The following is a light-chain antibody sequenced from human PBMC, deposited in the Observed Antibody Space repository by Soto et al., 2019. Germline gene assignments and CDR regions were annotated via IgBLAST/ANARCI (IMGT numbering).Light chain of an antibody. Sequence: ETVLTQSPATLSLSPGERATLSCRASQTIGTYLIWYQQKPGQSPRLLIYDASSRATGTPARFSGSGSGTDXTLXXSSLEPEDFAVYYXQQRGNWPLTFGGGTKVEI. CDR1: QTIGTY. V-gene: IGKV3-11*01. J-gene: IGKJ4*01. CDR2: DAS. CDR3: QQRGNWPLT.